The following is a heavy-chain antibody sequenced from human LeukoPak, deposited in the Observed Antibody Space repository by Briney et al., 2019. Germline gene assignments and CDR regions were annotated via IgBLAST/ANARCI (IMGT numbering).Heavy chain of an antibody. CDR1: GYSFTSYW. V-gene: IGHV5-51*01. CDR3: VRCGDFWYGHWYYFDY. CDR2: IDPGDSDT. D-gene: IGHD3-3*01. Sequence: GESLKISCKGSGYSFTSYWIGWVRQMPGKGLEWMGIIDPGDSDTRYSPSFEGQVTISADKSISTASLQWSGLKASDTAMYYCVRCGDFWYGHWYYFDYWGQGTLVTVSS. J-gene: IGHJ4*02.